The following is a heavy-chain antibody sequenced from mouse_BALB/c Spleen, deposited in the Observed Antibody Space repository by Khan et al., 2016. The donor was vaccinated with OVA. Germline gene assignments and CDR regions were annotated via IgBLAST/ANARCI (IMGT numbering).Heavy chain of an antibody. CDR1: GYTFTSYW. CDR3: ARDRIDY. J-gene: IGHJ2*01. V-gene: IGHV1-7*01. Sequence: VQLQQSGAELVKPGASVKMSCKASGYTFTSYWMHWIKQRPGQGLEWIGNINPTSGDTDYNQKFKDKATLTADKSSSTAYMQLSSLTSDDSAVXCSARDRIDYWGQGTALTVAS. CDR2: INPTSGDT.